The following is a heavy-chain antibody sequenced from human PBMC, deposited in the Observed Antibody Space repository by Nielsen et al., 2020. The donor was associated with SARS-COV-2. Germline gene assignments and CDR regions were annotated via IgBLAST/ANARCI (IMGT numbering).Heavy chain of an antibody. J-gene: IGHJ3*02. CDR1: GGSISSYY. V-gene: IGHV4-4*07. D-gene: IGHD2-15*01. Sequence: SETLSLTCTVSGGSISSYYWSWIRQPAGKGLEWIGRIFATGSTNYNPSLKSRVTISVDTSKNQFSLKVTSVTAADTAVYYCARAPDIVQVPTATPIWGQGTLVTVSS. CDR2: IFATGST. CDR3: ARAPDIVQVPTATPI.